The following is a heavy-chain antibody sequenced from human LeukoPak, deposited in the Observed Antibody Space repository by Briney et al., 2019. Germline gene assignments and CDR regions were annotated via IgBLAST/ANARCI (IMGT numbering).Heavy chain of an antibody. CDR2: ISGSGGST. CDR3: AKGSDSSGYYPYYFDY. V-gene: IGHV3-23*01. Sequence: GGSLRLSCAASGFTFSSYAMSWVRQAPGKGLEWVSAISGSGGSTYYADSVKGRFTISRDNSKNTLYLQMNGLRAEDTAVYYCAKGSDSSGYYPYYFDYWGQGTLVTVSS. CDR1: GFTFSSYA. J-gene: IGHJ4*02. D-gene: IGHD3-22*01.